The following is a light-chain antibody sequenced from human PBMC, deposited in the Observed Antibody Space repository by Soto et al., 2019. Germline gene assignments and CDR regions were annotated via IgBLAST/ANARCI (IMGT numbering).Light chain of an antibody. CDR2: DAS. CDR1: QSVSSSY. CDR3: QRYGSLPYT. Sequence: EIVLTQPPGTLSLSLGEGATLSCRASQSVSSSYLAWYQQKPGQAPRLLIYDASSRATGIPDRFSGSGSGTDFTLTISRLEPEDFAVYYCQRYGSLPYTFGQGTKLEIK. V-gene: IGKV3-20*01. J-gene: IGKJ2*01.